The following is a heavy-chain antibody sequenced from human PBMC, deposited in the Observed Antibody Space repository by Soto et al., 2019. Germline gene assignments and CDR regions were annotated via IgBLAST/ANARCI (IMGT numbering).Heavy chain of an antibody. Sequence: SVKVSCKASGDTFSKSTFSWVRQVPGQGLEWMGRFIPMLGISNYAQKFQGRVTITADESTSTAYMELSSLRSEDTAVYYCARAHYDFWSGVGTDYYYGMDVWGQGTTVTVSS. D-gene: IGHD3-3*01. V-gene: IGHV1-69*02. J-gene: IGHJ6*02. CDR3: ARAHYDFWSGVGTDYYYGMDV. CDR2: FIPMLGIS. CDR1: GDTFSKST.